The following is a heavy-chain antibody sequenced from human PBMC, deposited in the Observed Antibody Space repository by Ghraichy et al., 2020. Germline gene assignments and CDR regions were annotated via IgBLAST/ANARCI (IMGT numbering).Heavy chain of an antibody. CDR2: ISSSSSYI. CDR1: GFTFSTSS. J-gene: IGHJ4*02. D-gene: IGHD1-14*01. Sequence: GGSLRLSCAASGFTFSTSSMNWVRQAPGKGLEWVSSISSSSSYIYYADSVKGRFTISSDNAKNSLYLQMNTLRAEDTAVYYCARTETGFDYWGQGTLVTVPS. CDR3: ARTETGFDY. V-gene: IGHV3-21*01.